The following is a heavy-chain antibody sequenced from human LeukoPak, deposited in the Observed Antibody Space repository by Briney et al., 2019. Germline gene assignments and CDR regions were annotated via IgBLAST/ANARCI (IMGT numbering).Heavy chain of an antibody. CDR1: GFTFSSYG. V-gene: IGHV3-30*18. D-gene: IGHD6-6*01. Sequence: GGSLRLSCAASGFTFSSYGMHWVRQAPGKGLEWVAVISYDGSNKYYADSVKGRFTISRDISKNTLYLQMNSLRAEDTAVYYCAKDTGSSWFDPWGQGTLVTVSS. J-gene: IGHJ5*02. CDR2: ISYDGSNK. CDR3: AKDTGSSWFDP.